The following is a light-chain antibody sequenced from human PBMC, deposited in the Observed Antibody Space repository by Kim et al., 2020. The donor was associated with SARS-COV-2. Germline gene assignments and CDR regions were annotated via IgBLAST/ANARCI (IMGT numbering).Light chain of an antibody. Sequence: SPGERATLSCRASQSVSSSYLAWYQQKPGQAPRLLIYGASSRATGIPDRFSGSGSETDFTLTISRLEPEDFAVYYCQQYGSSWWTFGQGTKVDIK. V-gene: IGKV3-20*01. CDR2: GAS. J-gene: IGKJ1*01. CDR1: QSVSSSY. CDR3: QQYGSSWWT.